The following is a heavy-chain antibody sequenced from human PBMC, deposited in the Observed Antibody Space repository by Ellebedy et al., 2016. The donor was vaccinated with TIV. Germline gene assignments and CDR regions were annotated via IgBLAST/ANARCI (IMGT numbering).Heavy chain of an antibody. D-gene: IGHD3-3*01. CDR2: MEYDESNK. CDR3: AAKAAQFFFEF. CDR1: GFTLSHYG. V-gene: IGHV3-30*02. Sequence: GESLKISCVASGFTLSHYGVQWVRQAPGKGLEWVAFMEYDESNKAYADSVKGRFTISRDNSKNTLYLQMNGLRPEDTAVYYCAAKAAQFFFEFWGQGALVAVSS. J-gene: IGHJ4*02.